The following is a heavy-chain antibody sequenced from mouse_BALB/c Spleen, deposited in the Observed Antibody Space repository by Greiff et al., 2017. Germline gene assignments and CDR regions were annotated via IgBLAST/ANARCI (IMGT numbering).Heavy chain of an antibody. J-gene: IGHJ2*01. CDR2: IRNKANGYTT. CDR1: GFTFTDYY. Sequence: EVMLVESGGGLVQPGGSLRLSCATSGFTFTDYYMSWVRQPPGKALEWLGFIRNKANGYTTEYSASVKGRFTISRDNSQSILYLQMNTLRAEDSAPYYCARDYYGSSYWGQGTTLTVSS. CDR3: ARDYYGSSY. V-gene: IGHV7-3*02. D-gene: IGHD1-1*01.